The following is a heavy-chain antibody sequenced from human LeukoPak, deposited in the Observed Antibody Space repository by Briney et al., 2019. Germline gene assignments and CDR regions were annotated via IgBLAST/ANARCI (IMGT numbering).Heavy chain of an antibody. V-gene: IGHV4-39*07. CDR2: IYYSGST. Sequence: SETLSLTCTVSGGSISSTNYYWGWIRQPPGKGLEWIGNIYYSGSTYYNPSLKSRVTISVDTSKNQFSLKLSSVTAADTAVYYCARGTWELRGYYYYYMDVWGKGTTVTVSS. D-gene: IGHD1-26*01. J-gene: IGHJ6*03. CDR1: GGSISSTNYY. CDR3: ARGTWELRGYYYYYMDV.